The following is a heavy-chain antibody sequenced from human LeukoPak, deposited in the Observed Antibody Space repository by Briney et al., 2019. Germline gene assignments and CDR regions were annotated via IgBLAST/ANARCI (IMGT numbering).Heavy chain of an antibody. J-gene: IGHJ4*02. CDR3: ARDNSFYGYFFDY. V-gene: IGHV3-21*01. D-gene: IGHD5-18*01. Sequence: GGSLRLSCAASGFTFSSYSMNWVRQAPGKGLEWVSSISSSSYIYYADSVKGRFTISRDNAKNSLYLQMNSLRAEDTAVYYCARDNSFYGYFFDYWGQGTLVTVSS. CDR1: GFTFSSYS. CDR2: ISSSSYI.